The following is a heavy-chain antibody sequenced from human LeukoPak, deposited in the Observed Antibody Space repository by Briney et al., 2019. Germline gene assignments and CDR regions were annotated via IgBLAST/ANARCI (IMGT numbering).Heavy chain of an antibody. CDR1: GFTFSSYA. CDR2: ISYDGGNK. D-gene: IGHD3-22*01. J-gene: IGHJ4*02. CDR3: AAQYYYDSSGYQALDY. Sequence: SGGSLRLSCAASGFTFSSYAMHWVRQAPGKGLEWAAVISYDGGNKYYADSVKGRFTISRDNSKNTLYLQMNSLRAEDTAVYYCAAQYYYDSSGYQALDYWGQGTLVTVSS. V-gene: IGHV3-30*04.